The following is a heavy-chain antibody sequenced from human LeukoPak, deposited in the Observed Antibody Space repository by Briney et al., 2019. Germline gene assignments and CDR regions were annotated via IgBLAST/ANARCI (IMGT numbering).Heavy chain of an antibody. CDR1: GDSISSHY. D-gene: IGHD3-16*01. V-gene: IGHV4-4*07. CDR3: VGEPGGGLLFDY. J-gene: IGHJ4*02. Sequence: SETLSLTCTVSGDSISSHYWGWIRQPAGKGLEWIGRIYTSGSTNYNPSLKSRVTMSVDTSKNQFSLKLSSVTAADTAVCYCVGEPGGGLLFDYWGQGTLVTVSS. CDR2: IYTSGST.